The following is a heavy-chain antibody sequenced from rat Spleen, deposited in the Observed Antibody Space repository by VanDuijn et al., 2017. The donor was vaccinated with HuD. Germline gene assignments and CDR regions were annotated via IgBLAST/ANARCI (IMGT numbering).Heavy chain of an antibody. Sequence: QVQLKESGPGLVQPSQTLSLTCTVSGFSLNNYGVIWVRQPPGKGLEWMGVIWGNGNTNYNSALKSRLSISRDTSKNQLFLKMNSLQTDDTASYFCTSSPNTEGIRWFAYWGQGTLVTVSS. D-gene: IGHD1-11*01. CDR2: IWGNGNT. CDR1: GFSLNNYG. V-gene: IGHV2-13*01. J-gene: IGHJ3*01. CDR3: TSSPNTEGIRWFAY.